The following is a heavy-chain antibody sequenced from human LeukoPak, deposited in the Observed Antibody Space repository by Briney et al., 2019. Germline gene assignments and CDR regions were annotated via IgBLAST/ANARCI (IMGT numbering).Heavy chain of an antibody. CDR1: GFSFVDYA. CDR3: ARKVAATTDFDF. V-gene: IGHV3-43*02. D-gene: IGHD6-19*01. J-gene: IGHJ4*02. CDR2: ISGGGGST. Sequence: GGSLRLSCAASGFSFVDYAMHWVRQAPGKGLEWVSLISGGGGSTYYADSVKGRFTISRDNAKNSLYLQMNSLRDEDTAVYYCARKVAATTDFDFWGQGTLVTVSS.